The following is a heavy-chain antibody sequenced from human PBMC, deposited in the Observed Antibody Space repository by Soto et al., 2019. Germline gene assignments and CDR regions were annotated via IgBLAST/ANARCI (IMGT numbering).Heavy chain of an antibody. CDR1: GGSISSSSYY. Sequence: PSETLSLTCTVSGGSISSSSYYWGWIRQPPGKGLEWIGSIYYSGSTYYNPSLKSRVTISVDTSKNQFSLKLSSVTAADTAVYYCASQIAVAASDAFDIWGQGTMVTVSS. CDR2: IYYSGST. D-gene: IGHD6-19*01. CDR3: ASQIAVAASDAFDI. J-gene: IGHJ3*02. V-gene: IGHV4-39*01.